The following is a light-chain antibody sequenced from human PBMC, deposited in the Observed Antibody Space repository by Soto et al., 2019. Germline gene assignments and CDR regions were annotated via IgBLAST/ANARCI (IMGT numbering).Light chain of an antibody. V-gene: IGLV2-11*01. CDR1: SSDVGGRYNY. J-gene: IGLJ1*01. CDR2: DVS. CDR3: CSYTNIDTYV. Sequence: QSVLTQPRSVSGSPGQSVTISCTGTSSDVGGRYNYVSWYQQHPGKAPKLMIYDVSKRPSGVPDRFSGSKSGNTASLTISGLQAEDEADYYCCSYTNIDTYVFGTGTKVTVL.